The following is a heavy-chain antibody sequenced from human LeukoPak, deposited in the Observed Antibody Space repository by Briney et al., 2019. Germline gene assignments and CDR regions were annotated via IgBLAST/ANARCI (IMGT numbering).Heavy chain of an antibody. J-gene: IGHJ2*01. V-gene: IGHV3-23*01. CDR3: AKDFIDGDYVGYFDL. CDR2: ISGSGGST. D-gene: IGHD4-17*01. CDR1: GFTFNYYA. Sequence: GGSLRLSCAASGFTFNYYAMSWVRQAPGKGLEWVSAISGSGGSTYYADSVKGRFTISRDNSKNTLYLQMNSLRAEDTAVYYCAKDFIDGDYVGYFDLWGRGTLVTVSS.